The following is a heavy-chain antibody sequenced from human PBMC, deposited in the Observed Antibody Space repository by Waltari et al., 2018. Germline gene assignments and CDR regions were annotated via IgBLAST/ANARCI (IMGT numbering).Heavy chain of an antibody. CDR2: ITPNSGGT. J-gene: IGHJ4*02. CDR1: GYTFTDYY. V-gene: IGHV1-2*02. D-gene: IGHD5-12*01. CDR3: ARYSGYDLDY. Sequence: QVQLVQSGAEVTKPGASVKVSCKASGYTFTDYYMHWVRQAPGQGLEWMGWITPNSGGTFYAQKFQGRVTMTRDTSVSTAYMELSSLRSDDTAVYYCARYSGYDLDYWGQGALVSVSS.